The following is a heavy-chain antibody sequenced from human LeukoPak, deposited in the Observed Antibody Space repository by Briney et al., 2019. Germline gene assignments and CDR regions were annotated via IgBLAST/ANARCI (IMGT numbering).Heavy chain of an antibody. J-gene: IGHJ4*02. CDR1: GFTFSSYA. D-gene: IGHD7-27*01. CDR3: AKGTGDTAYYFDF. V-gene: IGHV3-23*01. CDR2: IRVSGST. Sequence: GGSLRLSCATSGFTFSSYALSWVRQAPGKGLEWVSGIRVSGSTYYPDSVTGRFTISRDNSENTLYLQMSGLRAEDTAIYYCAKGTGDTAYYFDFWGQGVLVTVSS.